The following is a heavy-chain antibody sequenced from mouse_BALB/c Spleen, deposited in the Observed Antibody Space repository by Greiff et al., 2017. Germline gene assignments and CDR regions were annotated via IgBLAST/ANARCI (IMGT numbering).Heavy chain of an antibody. CDR2: IYPGDGDT. V-gene: IGHV1-80*01. Sequence: QVQLQQSGAELVRPGSSVKISCKASGYAFSSYWMNWVKQRPGQGLEWIGQIYPGDGDTNYNGKFKGKATLTADKSSSTAYMQLSSLTSEDSAVYFCARSYTTPPFAYWGQGTLVTVSA. J-gene: IGHJ3*01. CDR1: GYAFSSYW. D-gene: IGHD1-1*01. CDR3: ARSYTTPPFAY.